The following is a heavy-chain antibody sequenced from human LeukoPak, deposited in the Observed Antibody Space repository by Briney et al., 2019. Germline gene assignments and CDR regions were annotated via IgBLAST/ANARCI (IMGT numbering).Heavy chain of an antibody. Sequence: GGSLRLSCAASGFTFSSYWMNWVRQAPGKGLEWVSSISSSSSYIYYADSVKGRFTISKDNAKNSLYLQMNSLRAEDTAVYYCARGGRVLNWFDPWGQGTLVTVSS. CDR3: ARGGRVLNWFDP. V-gene: IGHV3-21*01. J-gene: IGHJ5*02. D-gene: IGHD3-10*01. CDR2: ISSSSSYI. CDR1: GFTFSSYW.